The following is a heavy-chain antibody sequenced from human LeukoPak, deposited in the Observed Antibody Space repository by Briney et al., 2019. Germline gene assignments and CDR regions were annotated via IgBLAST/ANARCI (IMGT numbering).Heavy chain of an antibody. V-gene: IGHV4-34*01. CDR1: GGSFSGYY. CDR2: INHSGST. J-gene: IGHJ4*02. D-gene: IGHD2-2*01. CDR3: ARGNTVGYCSSTSCYWFDY. Sequence: SETLSLTCAVYGGSFSGYYWSWIRQPPGKGLEWIGEINHSGSTNYNPSLKSRVTISVDTSKNRFSLKLSSVTAADTAVYYCARGNTVGYCSSTSCYWFDYWGQGTLVTVST.